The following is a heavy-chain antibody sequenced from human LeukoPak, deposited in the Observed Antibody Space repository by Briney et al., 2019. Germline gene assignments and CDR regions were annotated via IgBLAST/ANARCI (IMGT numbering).Heavy chain of an antibody. CDR1: GYTFTGYH. Sequence: ASVKVSCTASGYTFTGYHMHWVRQAPGQGLEWMGWINPNSGGTNYAQKFQGRVTMTRDTSISTAYMELSRLRSDDTAVYYCARGVLLWFGELVPNWFDPWGQGTLVTVSS. V-gene: IGHV1-2*02. D-gene: IGHD3-10*01. CDR3: ARGVLLWFGELVPNWFDP. CDR2: INPNSGGT. J-gene: IGHJ5*02.